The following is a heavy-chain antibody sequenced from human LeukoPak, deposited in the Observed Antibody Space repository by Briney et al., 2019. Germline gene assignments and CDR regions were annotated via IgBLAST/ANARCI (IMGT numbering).Heavy chain of an antibody. J-gene: IGHJ6*03. CDR3: ARGGYSSGPWYYYMDV. CDR1: GYTFTSYD. V-gene: IGHV1-8*01. D-gene: IGHD6-19*01. CDR2: MNPNSGNT. Sequence: ASVKVSCKASGYTFTSYDINWVRHATGQGLEWMGWMNPNSGNTGYAQKFQGRVTMTRNTSISTAYMELSSLRSEDTAVYYCARGGYSSGPWYYYMDVWGKGTTVTISS.